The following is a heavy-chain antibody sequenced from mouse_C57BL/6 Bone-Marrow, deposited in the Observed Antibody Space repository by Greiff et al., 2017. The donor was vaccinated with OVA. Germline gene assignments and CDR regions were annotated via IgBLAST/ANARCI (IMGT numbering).Heavy chain of an antibody. V-gene: IGHV1-80*01. CDR1: GYAFSSYW. Sequence: VQLVESGAELVKPGASVKISCKASGYAFSSYWMNWVKQRPGKGLEWIGQIYPGDGDTNYNGKFKGKDTLTADKSSSTAYMQLSSLPTEDSAVYFCARWIYYDYVEGAWFACWGQGTRVTVSA. J-gene: IGHJ3*01. CDR3: ARWIYYDYVEGAWFAC. CDR2: IYPGDGDT. D-gene: IGHD2-4*01.